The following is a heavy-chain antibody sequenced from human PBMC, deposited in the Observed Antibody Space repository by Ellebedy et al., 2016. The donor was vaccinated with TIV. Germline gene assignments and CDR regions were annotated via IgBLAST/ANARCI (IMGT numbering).Heavy chain of an antibody. J-gene: IGHJ6*04. CDR2: IYYSGST. Sequence: MPSETLSFTCTVSGGSISNYYWSLIRQPPGKGLEWIGYIYYSGSTNYNPSLESRVTISVDTSKNQFSLKLSSVTAADTAVYYCAREGRGNSAGMDVWGKGTTVTVSS. D-gene: IGHD4-23*01. V-gene: IGHV4-59*01. CDR3: AREGRGNSAGMDV. CDR1: GGSISNYY.